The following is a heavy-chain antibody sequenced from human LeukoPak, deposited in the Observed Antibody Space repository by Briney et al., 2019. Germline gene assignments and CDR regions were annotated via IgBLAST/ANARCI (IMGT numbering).Heavy chain of an antibody. CDR2: IIPILGIA. CDR3: AREECSGGSCYYGLGYYFDY. CDR1: GGTFSSYG. Sequence: SVKVSCKASGGTFSSYGISWVRQAPGQGLEWMGRIIPILGIANYAQKFQGRVTITADKSTSTAYMELSSLRSEDTAVYYCAREECSGGSCYYGLGYYFDYWGQGTLVTVSS. J-gene: IGHJ4*02. V-gene: IGHV1-69*04. D-gene: IGHD2-15*01.